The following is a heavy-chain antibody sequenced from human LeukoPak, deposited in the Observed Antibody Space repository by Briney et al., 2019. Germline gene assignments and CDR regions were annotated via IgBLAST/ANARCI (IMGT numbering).Heavy chain of an antibody. Sequence: SETLSLTCTVSGGSIYNYNWRRIPQPPGEGLGGLGYLYYSGNTNYNPSLKSRVTISVDTSRNHFSLRLSSVTAADTAVYYCARAGRGVIRSFDYWGQGTLITVSS. J-gene: IGHJ4*02. CDR3: ARAGRGVIRSFDY. CDR2: LYYSGNT. D-gene: IGHD3-10*01. V-gene: IGHV4-59*01. CDR1: GGSIYNYN.